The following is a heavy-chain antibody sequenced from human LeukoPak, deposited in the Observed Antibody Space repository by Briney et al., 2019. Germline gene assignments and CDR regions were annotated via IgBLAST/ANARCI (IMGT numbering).Heavy chain of an antibody. CDR3: AKGMGGSYSWYYFDY. CDR2: ISYDGSNK. V-gene: IGHV3-30-3*01. CDR1: GFTFSSYA. D-gene: IGHD1-26*01. J-gene: IGHJ4*02. Sequence: PGGSLRLSCAASGFTFSSYAMHWVRQAPGKGLEWVAVISYDGSNKYYADSVKGRFTISRDNSKNTLYLQMNSLRAEDTAVYYCAKGMGGSYSWYYFDYWGQGTLVTVSS.